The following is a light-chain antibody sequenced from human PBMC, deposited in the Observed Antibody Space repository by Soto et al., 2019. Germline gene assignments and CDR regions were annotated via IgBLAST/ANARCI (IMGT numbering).Light chain of an antibody. J-gene: IGKJ1*01. Sequence: EIVLTQSPGTLSSSPGERATLSCRASQSVSSNYLAWYQQKPGQAPRLLIYGASSRATGIPDRFSGSGSGTDFTLTISRLAPEDFAVYYCQQYDSSPWTFGQGTKVEIK. CDR3: QQYDSSPWT. CDR1: QSVSSNY. CDR2: GAS. V-gene: IGKV3-20*01.